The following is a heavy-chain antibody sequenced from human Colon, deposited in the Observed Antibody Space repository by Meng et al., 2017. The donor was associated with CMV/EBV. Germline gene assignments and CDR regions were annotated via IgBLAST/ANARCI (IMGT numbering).Heavy chain of an antibody. CDR1: GASITSYY. CDR3: ARDSNLSGLAY. J-gene: IGHJ4*02. V-gene: IGHV4-4*07. Sequence: QGPRRESGPGPVKPSETLALTSTVSGASITSYYWSWTRQPAGKGLEWIGRVYISGNTNYNPSLKSRVTMSIDTSKNQLSLNIRSVTAADTAVYYCARDSNLSGLAYWGQGTLVTVSS. D-gene: IGHD3-10*01. CDR2: VYISGNT.